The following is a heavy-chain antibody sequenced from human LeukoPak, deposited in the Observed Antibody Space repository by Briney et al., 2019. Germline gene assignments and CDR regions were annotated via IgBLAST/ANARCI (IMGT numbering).Heavy chain of an antibody. CDR1: GGTFSSYA. D-gene: IGHD3-9*01. V-gene: IGHV1-69*13. J-gene: IGHJ6*02. CDR3: ARDLPAEYDILTSDGMDV. CDR2: IIPIFGTA. Sequence: GASVKVSCKASGGTFSSYAISWVRQAPGQGLEWMGGIIPIFGTANYAQKFQGRVTITADESTSTAYMELSSLRSEDTAVYYCARDLPAEYDILTSDGMDVWGQGTTVTVSS.